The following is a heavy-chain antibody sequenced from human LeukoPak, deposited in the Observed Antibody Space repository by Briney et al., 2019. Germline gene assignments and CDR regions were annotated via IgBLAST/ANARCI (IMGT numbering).Heavy chain of an antibody. CDR2: IRYDGSNK. CDR3: AKVGDSSSHL. V-gene: IGHV3-30*02. Sequence: GGSLRLSCAASGFTFSSYEMNWVRQAPGKGLEWVAFIRYDGSNKYYADSVKGRFTISRDNSKNTLYLQMNSLRAEDTAVYYCAKVGDSSSHLWGQGTLVTVSS. J-gene: IGHJ4*02. CDR1: GFTFSSYE. D-gene: IGHD6-6*01.